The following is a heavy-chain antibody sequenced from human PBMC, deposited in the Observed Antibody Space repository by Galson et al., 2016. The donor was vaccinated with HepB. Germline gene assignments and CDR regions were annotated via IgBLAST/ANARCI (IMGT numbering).Heavy chain of an antibody. J-gene: IGHJ6*02. CDR3: ARAPSRGGGMDV. V-gene: IGHV3-53*01. CDR1: GFIVGSSY. CDR2: LYSGGST. Sequence: SLRLSCAASGFIVGSSYMNWVRQAPGKGLEWVSVLYSGGSTYYADSVRGRFTISRDNSENTLHLQMNSLRAEDTDVYYCARAPSRGGGMDVWGQGTTVTVSS. D-gene: IGHD3-16*01.